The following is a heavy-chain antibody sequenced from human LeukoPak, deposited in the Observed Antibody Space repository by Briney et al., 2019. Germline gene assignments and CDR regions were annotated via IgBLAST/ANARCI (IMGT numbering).Heavy chain of an antibody. D-gene: IGHD6-13*01. Sequence: SETLSLTCTVSGGSISSYYWSWIRQPAGKGLEWIGRIETSENTNYKPSLKSRVTMSVDTSKNQFSLKLSSVTAADTAVYYCARVSSSWYQDWYFDLWGRGTLVTVSS. CDR2: IETSENT. V-gene: IGHV4-4*07. J-gene: IGHJ2*01. CDR1: GGSISSYY. CDR3: ARVSSSWYQDWYFDL.